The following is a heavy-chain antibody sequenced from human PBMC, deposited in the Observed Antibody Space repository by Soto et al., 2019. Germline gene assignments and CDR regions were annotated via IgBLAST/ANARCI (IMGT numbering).Heavy chain of an antibody. Sequence: PSETLSLTCTVSGGSISSYYWSWIRQPPGKGLEWIGYIYYNGSTNYNPSLKSRVTISVDTSKNQFSLKLSSVTDADTAVYYCARAGDSGYDYIDVHYFGYWGQGTLVTVSS. J-gene: IGHJ4*02. CDR2: IYYNGST. CDR1: GGSISSYY. D-gene: IGHD5-12*01. CDR3: ARAGDSGYDYIDVHYFGY. V-gene: IGHV4-59*01.